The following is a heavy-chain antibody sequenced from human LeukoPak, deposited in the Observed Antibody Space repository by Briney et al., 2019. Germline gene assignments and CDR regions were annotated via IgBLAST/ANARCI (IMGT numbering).Heavy chain of an antibody. CDR1: GGSISSGSYY. Sequence: TSETLSLTCTVSGGSISSGSYYWSWIRQPAGKGLEWIGRIYTSGSTNYNPSLKSRVTISVDTSKNQFSLKLSSVTAADTAVYYCAREGYSYGYFADYWGQGTLVTVSS. V-gene: IGHV4-61*02. D-gene: IGHD5-18*01. CDR2: IYTSGST. J-gene: IGHJ4*02. CDR3: AREGYSYGYFADY.